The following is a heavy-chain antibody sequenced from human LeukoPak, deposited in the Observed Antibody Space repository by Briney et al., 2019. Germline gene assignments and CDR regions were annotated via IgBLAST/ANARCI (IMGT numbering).Heavy chain of an antibody. CDR2: MNPNSGDT. D-gene: IGHD3-10*01. V-gene: IGHV1-8*01. CDR1: GYTFTTYD. CDR3: ARDSDWRGESGNFDY. J-gene: IGHJ4*02. Sequence: GASVKVPCKASGYTFTTYDINWVRQATGQGLEWMGYMNPNSGDTGYAQKFQGRLTMTWDTSITTAYMELASLRSDDTAVYYCARDSDWRGESGNFDYWGQGTLVTVSS.